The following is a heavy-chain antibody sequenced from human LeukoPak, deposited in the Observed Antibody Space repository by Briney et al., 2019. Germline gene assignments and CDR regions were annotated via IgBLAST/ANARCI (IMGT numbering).Heavy chain of an antibody. J-gene: IGHJ4*02. Sequence: ASVKVSCKASGYIFTAYYLHWVRQAPGQKPEWMGWIKANSGDTNYAQKFQGRVTITRDTSISTVYMELSGLTADDTAVYYCTRVGDDYPYWGQGTLVTVSS. CDR1: GYIFTAYY. D-gene: IGHD5-24*01. V-gene: IGHV1-2*02. CDR3: TRVGDDYPY. CDR2: IKANSGDT.